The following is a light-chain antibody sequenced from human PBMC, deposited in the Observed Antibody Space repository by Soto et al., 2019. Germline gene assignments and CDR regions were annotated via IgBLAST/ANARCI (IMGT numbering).Light chain of an antibody. CDR3: CSYAGSYTGV. V-gene: IGLV2-11*01. J-gene: IGLJ3*02. CDR2: DVS. Sequence: QSALTQPRSVSGSPGQSVTISCTGTSSDVGGYNYVSWYQQHPGKAPKLMIYDVSKRPSGVPDRFSGSKSANTASLTISGLQSEDEADYYYCSYAGSYTGVFGGGTKVTVL. CDR1: SSDVGGYNY.